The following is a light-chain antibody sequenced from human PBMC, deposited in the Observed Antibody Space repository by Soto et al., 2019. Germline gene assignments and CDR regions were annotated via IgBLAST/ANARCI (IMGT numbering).Light chain of an antibody. V-gene: IGKV3-11*01. J-gene: IGKJ5*01. Sequence: EIVLTRPPATLSLSPGERATLSCRASQSVGNSLGWYQQKVGQAPRLLISDASNRATGIPARYSGSGSGTDFTLTISSLEPEDSAIYYCQKSSNWRPITFGQGTRLEIK. CDR3: QKSSNWRPIT. CDR1: QSVGNS. CDR2: DAS.